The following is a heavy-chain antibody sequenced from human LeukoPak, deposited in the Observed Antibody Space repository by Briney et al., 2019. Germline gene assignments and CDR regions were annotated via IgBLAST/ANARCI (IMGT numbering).Heavy chain of an antibody. D-gene: IGHD3-10*02. CDR2: IYHSGTS. Sequence: SETLSLTCAVYGGSFSGYYWSWIRQPPGKGLEWIGYIYHSGTSNSSPSFKSRVTMSADTSKNQFSLQLTSVTPADTAVYYCARDRSYYYDGGSFDYWGQGTLVTVPS. J-gene: IGHJ4*02. V-gene: IGHV4-59*01. CDR1: GGSFSGYY. CDR3: ARDRSYYYDGGSFDY.